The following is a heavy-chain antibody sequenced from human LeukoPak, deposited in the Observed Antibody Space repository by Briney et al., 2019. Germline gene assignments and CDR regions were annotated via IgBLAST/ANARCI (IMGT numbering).Heavy chain of an antibody. J-gene: IGHJ6*02. D-gene: IGHD5-24*01. CDR1: GDSVSSNSAA. CDR3: ARHRDGYNYNYYGMDV. V-gene: IGHV6-1*01. CDR2: TYYRSKWYN. Sequence: SQTLSLTCAISGDSVSSNSAAWNWIRQSPSRGLEWLGRTYYRSKWYNDYAVSVKSRITINPDTSKNQFSLKLSSVTAADTAVYYCARHRDGYNYNYYGMDVWGQGTTVTVSS.